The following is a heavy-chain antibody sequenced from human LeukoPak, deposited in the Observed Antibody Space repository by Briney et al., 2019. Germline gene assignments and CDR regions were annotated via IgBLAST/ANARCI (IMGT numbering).Heavy chain of an antibody. Sequence: TGGSLRLSCATSGFTFSTYWMNWVRQAPGKGLEWVAIVNPDGSDKYYVDSVKGRFTISRDNAKNSLYLQMNSLRADDAAVYYCATRRVPFSGYIYGFDAFDIWGQGTMVTVSS. V-gene: IGHV3-7*03. CDR2: VNPDGSDK. CDR1: GFTFSTYW. D-gene: IGHD5-18*01. J-gene: IGHJ3*02. CDR3: ATRRVPFSGYIYGFDAFDI.